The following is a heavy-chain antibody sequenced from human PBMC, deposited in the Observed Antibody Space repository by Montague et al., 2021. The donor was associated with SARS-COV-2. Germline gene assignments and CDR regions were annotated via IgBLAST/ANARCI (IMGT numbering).Heavy chain of an antibody. CDR3: ARMTGTTAFDY. CDR2: IDWDDDK. J-gene: IGHJ4*02. V-gene: IGHV2-70*11. D-gene: IGHD1-1*01. Sequence: PALMKPRKTLTLTCTFSGFSLSTSGMCVSWIRQPPGKALEWLARIDWDDDKYYSTSLKTRLTISKDTSKNQVVLTMTNMDPVDTATYYCARMTGTTAFDYWGQGTLVTVSS. CDR1: GFSLSTSGMC.